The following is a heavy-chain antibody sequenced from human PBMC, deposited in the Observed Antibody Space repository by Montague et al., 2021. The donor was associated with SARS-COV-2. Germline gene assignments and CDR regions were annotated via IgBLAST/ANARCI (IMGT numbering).Heavy chain of an antibody. D-gene: IGHD4-17*01. CDR1: GGSISSSNR. CDR2: IYHSGST. CDR3: ARDTASYGMDV. J-gene: IGHJ6*02. Sequence: SETLSLTCAVSGGSISSSNRWSWVRQPPGKGLEWIGEIYHSGSTNYNPSLKSRVTISVDKSKNQFSLKMSSVTAADTAVYYCARDTASYGMDVWGQGTTVTVSS. V-gene: IGHV4-4*02.